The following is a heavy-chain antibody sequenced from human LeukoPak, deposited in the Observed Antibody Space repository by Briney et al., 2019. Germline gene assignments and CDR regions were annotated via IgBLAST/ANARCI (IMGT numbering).Heavy chain of an antibody. D-gene: IGHD6-13*01. Sequence: KPGGSLRLSCPASRFTFSSYSMNWVRQAPGKGLEWVSSISSSSSYIYYADSVKGRFTISRDNAKNSLYLQMYSLRAEDTAVYYCARDNAAAGAFDIWGRGTMVTVSS. CDR2: ISSSSSYI. J-gene: IGHJ3*02. CDR3: ARDNAAAGAFDI. V-gene: IGHV3-21*01. CDR1: RFTFSSYS.